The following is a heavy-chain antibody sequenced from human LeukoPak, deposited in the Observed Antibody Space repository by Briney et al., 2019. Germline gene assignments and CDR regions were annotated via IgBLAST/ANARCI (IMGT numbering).Heavy chain of an antibody. D-gene: IGHD6-13*01. J-gene: IGHJ4*02. CDR3: ASVTSSSWFEGYFDY. CDR1: GYSISSGYY. Sequence: PSETLSLTCTVSGYSISSGYYWGWIRQPPGKGLEWIGNIYHGGSTYYNPSLKSRVTMSGDTSKNQFSLNLSSVTAADTAVYYCASVTSSSWFEGYFDYWGQGTLVTVSS. CDR2: IYHGGST. V-gene: IGHV4-38-2*02.